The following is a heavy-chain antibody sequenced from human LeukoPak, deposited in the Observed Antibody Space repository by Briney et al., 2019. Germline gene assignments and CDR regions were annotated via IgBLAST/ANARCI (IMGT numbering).Heavy chain of an antibody. V-gene: IGHV4-38-2*02. CDR1: SYSISSGYY. D-gene: IGHD7-27*01. CDR3: ARGDWGSPDYYYMDV. CDR2: IYHSGST. Sequence: PSETLSLTCTVSSYSISSGYYWGWIRQPPGKGLEWIGSIYHSGSTYYNPSLKSRVTMSVDTSKNQFSLKQSSVTAADTAVYYCARGDWGSPDYYYMDVWGKGTTVTISS. J-gene: IGHJ6*03.